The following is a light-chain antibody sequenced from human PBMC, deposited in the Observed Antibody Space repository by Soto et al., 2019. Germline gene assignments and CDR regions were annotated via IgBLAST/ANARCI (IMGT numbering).Light chain of an antibody. Sequence: QSALTQPASVSGSPGPSITISCTGTSSDVGGFNYVSWYQHHPGKAPKLMIYEVSNRPSGVSNRFSGSKSGNTASLTISGLQADDEADYYCCSYTSISTYVFAPGTTLTVL. V-gene: IGLV2-14*01. CDR1: SSDVGGFNY. CDR3: CSYTSISTYV. CDR2: EVS. J-gene: IGLJ1*01.